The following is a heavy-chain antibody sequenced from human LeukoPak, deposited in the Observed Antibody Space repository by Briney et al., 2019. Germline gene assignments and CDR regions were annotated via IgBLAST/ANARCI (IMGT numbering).Heavy chain of an antibody. CDR1: GGSISSYD. J-gene: IGHJ4*02. Sequence: SETLSLTCTVSGGSISSYDWSWIRQPAGKGLEWIGRIYNSGSTYYNPSLKSRVTISVDTSKNQFSLKLSSVTAADTAVYYCARHRQGGIYTSSWYGFDYWGQGTLVTVSS. D-gene: IGHD6-13*01. CDR2: IYNSGST. CDR3: ARHRQGGIYTSSWYGFDY. V-gene: IGHV4-59*05.